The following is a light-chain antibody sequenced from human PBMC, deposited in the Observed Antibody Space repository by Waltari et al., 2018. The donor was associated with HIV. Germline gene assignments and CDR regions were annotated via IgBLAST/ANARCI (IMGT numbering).Light chain of an antibody. CDR1: QSFSNRY. V-gene: IGKV3-20*01. CDR2: GAS. J-gene: IGKJ2*01. Sequence: EIVLTQSPGTLSLSPGERATLSCRASQSFSNRYLAWYQQKPGQAPRLLIYGASSRATGIPDRFSGSGSGTDFTLTISRLEPEDFAVYYCQQYGSSPRYTFGQGTKLEIK. CDR3: QQYGSSPRYT.